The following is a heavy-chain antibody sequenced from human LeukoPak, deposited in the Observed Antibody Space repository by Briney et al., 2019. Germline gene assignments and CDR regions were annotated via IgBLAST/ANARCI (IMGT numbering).Heavy chain of an antibody. CDR3: TRAGDVSILTGSR. CDR1: GFTFGDYA. V-gene: IGHV3-49*03. CDR2: IRSKAYGGTT. D-gene: IGHD3-9*01. Sequence: GGSLRLSCTASGFTFGDYAMSWFRQAPGKGLEWVGFIRSKAYGGTTEYAASVKGRFTISRDDSKSIAYLQMNSLKTEDTAVYYCTRAGDVSILTGSRWGQGTLVTVSS. J-gene: IGHJ4*02.